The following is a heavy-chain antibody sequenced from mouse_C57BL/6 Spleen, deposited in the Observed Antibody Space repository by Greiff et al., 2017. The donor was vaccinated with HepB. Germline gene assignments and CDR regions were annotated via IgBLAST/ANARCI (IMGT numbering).Heavy chain of an antibody. CDR2: INYDGSST. V-gene: IGHV5-16*01. J-gene: IGHJ4*01. CDR3: ARYDYHAMDY. Sequence: EVQVVESEGGLVQPGSSMKLSCTASGFTFSDYYMAWVRQVPEKGLEWVANINYDGSSTYYLDSLKSRFIISRDDAKNILYLQMSSLKSEDTATYYCARYDYHAMDYWGQGTSVTVSS. CDR1: GFTFSDYY.